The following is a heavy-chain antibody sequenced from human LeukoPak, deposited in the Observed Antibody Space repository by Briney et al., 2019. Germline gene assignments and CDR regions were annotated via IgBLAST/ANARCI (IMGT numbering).Heavy chain of an antibody. Sequence: PGGSLRLSCAASGFTFSDYWMHWVRQAPGKGLEWVAVIWYDGGIKYYADSVKGRFTISRDNSKNTLYLQMNSLRAEDTAVYYCARYCSGGGCKLGYYYYGMDVWGQGTTVTVSS. CDR3: ARYCSGGGCKLGYYYYGMDV. J-gene: IGHJ6*02. D-gene: IGHD2-15*01. V-gene: IGHV3-33*08. CDR1: GFTFSDYW. CDR2: IWYDGGIK.